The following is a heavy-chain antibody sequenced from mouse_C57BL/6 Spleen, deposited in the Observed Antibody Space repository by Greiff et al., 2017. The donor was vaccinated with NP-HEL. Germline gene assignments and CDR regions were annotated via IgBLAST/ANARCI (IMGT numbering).Heavy chain of an antibody. D-gene: IGHD1-1*02. CDR2: IDPETGGT. J-gene: IGHJ4*01. V-gene: IGHV1-15*01. Sequence: VQLQQSGAELVRPGASVTLSCKASGYTFTDYEMHWVKQTPVHGLEWIGAIDPETGGTAYNQKFKGKAILTAVKSSSTAYMELRSLTSEDSAVYYCTRERLWSYYYAMDYWGQGTSVTVSS. CDR3: TRERLWSYYYAMDY. CDR1: GYTFTDYE.